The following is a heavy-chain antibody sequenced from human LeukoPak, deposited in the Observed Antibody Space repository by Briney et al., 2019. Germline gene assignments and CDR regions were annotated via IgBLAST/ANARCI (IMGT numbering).Heavy chain of an antibody. Sequence: GESLKISCKGSGYIFTNYWIGWVRQMPGKGLEWMGIIYPGDSDTRYSPSFQGQVTISADKPISTAYLQWSSLKASDTAMYYCARVTLAAAGNDFDYWGQGTLVTVSS. D-gene: IGHD6-13*01. J-gene: IGHJ4*02. CDR3: ARVTLAAAGNDFDY. CDR1: GYIFTNYW. V-gene: IGHV5-51*04. CDR2: IYPGDSDT.